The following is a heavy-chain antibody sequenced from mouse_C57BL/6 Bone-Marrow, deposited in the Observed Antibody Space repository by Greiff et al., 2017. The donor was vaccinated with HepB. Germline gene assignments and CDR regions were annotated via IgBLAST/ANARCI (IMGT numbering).Heavy chain of an antibody. Sequence: EVNVVESGGDLVKPGGSLKLSCAASGFTFSSYGMSWVRQTPDKRLEWVATISSGGSYTYYPDSVKGRFTISRDNAKNTLYLQMSSLKSEDTAMDYCARQGYYYVSSYGAYWGQGTLVTVSA. V-gene: IGHV5-6*01. D-gene: IGHD1-1*01. J-gene: IGHJ3*01. CDR2: ISSGGSYT. CDR3: ARQGYYYVSSYGAY. CDR1: GFTFSSYG.